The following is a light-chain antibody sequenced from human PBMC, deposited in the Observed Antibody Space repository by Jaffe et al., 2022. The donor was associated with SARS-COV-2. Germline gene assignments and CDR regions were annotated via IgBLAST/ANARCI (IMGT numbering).Light chain of an antibody. CDR1: QNIRSN. CDR3: QQTYNTPFT. J-gene: IGKJ2*01. V-gene: IGKV1-39*01. CDR2: AAS. Sequence: DIQTTQSPSSLSASVGDRVTLTCRASQNIRSNLSWFQVKPGRAPKLLVYAASSLQSGVPSRFSGSGSGTDFTLTISSLQPEDFATYFCQQTYNTPFTFGQGTKLEIK.